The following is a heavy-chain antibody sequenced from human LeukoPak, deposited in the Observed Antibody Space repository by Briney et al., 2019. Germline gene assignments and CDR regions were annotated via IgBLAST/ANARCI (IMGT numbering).Heavy chain of an antibody. Sequence: PGGSLRLSCAASGFTFSSYAMAWVRQAPGKGLEWVSAISGSGGRTYYADSVKGRFTISRDNSKNTLYLQMNSLRAEDTAVYYCARRIAAAGTRAHFDYWGQGTLVTVSS. D-gene: IGHD6-13*01. CDR1: GFTFSSYA. CDR2: ISGSGGRT. CDR3: ARRIAAAGTRAHFDY. J-gene: IGHJ4*02. V-gene: IGHV3-23*01.